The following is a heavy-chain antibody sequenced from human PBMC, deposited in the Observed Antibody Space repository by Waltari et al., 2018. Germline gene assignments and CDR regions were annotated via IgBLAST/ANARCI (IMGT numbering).Heavy chain of an antibody. V-gene: IGHV3-74*01. CDR3: ARVGSGNDY. J-gene: IGHJ4*02. D-gene: IGHD3-10*01. CDR2: ISHDGTTT. Sequence: EVELVESGGGLVQPGGSLRLSCTASGFTFSDYWMHWARQAPGEGLVWVSRISHDGTTTTYADSVKGRFTISRDNGKNTLYLLMSSLRAEDSAVYFCARVGSGNDYWGRGTLVTVSS. CDR1: GFTFSDYW.